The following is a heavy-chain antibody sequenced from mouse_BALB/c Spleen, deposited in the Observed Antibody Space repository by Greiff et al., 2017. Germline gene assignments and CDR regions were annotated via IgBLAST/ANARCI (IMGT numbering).Heavy chain of an antibody. CDR1: GYTFTSYW. V-gene: IGHV1-7*01. D-gene: IGHD2-1*01. CDR3: ARSGNYYFDY. Sequence: VQLHQSGAELAKPGASVKMSCKASGYTFTSYWMHWVKQRPGQGLEWIGYINPSTGYTEYNQKFKDKATLTADKSSSTAYMQLSSLTSEDSAVYYCARSGNYYFDYWGQGTTLTVSS. CDR2: INPSTGYT. J-gene: IGHJ2*01.